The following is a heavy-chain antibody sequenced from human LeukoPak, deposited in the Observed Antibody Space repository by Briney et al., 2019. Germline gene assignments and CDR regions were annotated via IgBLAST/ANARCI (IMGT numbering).Heavy chain of an antibody. V-gene: IGHV3-21*04. CDR3: ARRMTVSATNWFDP. D-gene: IGHD5/OR15-5a*01. CDR1: GFTFTAYT. J-gene: IGHJ5*02. Sequence: GGSLRLSCAASGFTFTAYTINWVRQAPGKGLEWVSYISGSTTDIYYADSVKGRFTISRDNAKRSVYLQMNSLGVEDTAIYYCARRMTVSATNWFDPWGQGTLVTVSS. CDR2: ISGSTTDI.